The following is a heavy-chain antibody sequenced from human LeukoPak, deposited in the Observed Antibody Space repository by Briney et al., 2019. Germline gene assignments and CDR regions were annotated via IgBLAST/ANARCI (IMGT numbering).Heavy chain of an antibody. CDR3: ARCSYSGGSCPDY. Sequence: GGSLRLSCAASGFTFSSYSMNWVRQAPGKGLEWVSYISSSSSTIYYADSVKGRFTISRDNAKNTLYLQVNSLRAEDTAVYYCARCSYSGGSCPDYWGQGTLVTVSS. CDR1: GFTFSSYS. J-gene: IGHJ4*02. D-gene: IGHD2-15*01. CDR2: ISSSSSTI. V-gene: IGHV3-48*04.